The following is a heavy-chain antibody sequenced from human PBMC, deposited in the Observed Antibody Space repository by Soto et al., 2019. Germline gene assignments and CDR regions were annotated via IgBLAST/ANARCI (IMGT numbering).Heavy chain of an antibody. Sequence: QLVESGGDSVQTGGSLRLSCAASGFAFSSYWMHWVRQAPRKGLVWVSRINSDGSDTGYADSVKGRFIISRDNAKSTLFLQMHNLRPEDTALYYCARDPTTGLDYWGQGTLVTVSS. V-gene: IGHV3-74*01. CDR3: ARDPTTGLDY. CDR2: INSDGSDT. J-gene: IGHJ4*02. CDR1: GFAFSSYW. D-gene: IGHD1-1*01.